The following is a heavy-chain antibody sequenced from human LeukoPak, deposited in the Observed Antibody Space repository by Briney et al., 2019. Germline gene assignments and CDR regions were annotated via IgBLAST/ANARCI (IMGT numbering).Heavy chain of an antibody. Sequence: SETLSLTCTVSGGSISSYYWSWTRQPPGKGLEWIGYIYYSGSTNYNPSLKSRVTISVDTSKNQFSLKLSSVTAADTAVYYCARGISSGWSGTDWGQGTLVTVSS. D-gene: IGHD6-19*01. CDR2: IYYSGST. J-gene: IGHJ4*02. CDR3: ARGISSGWSGTD. V-gene: IGHV4-59*01. CDR1: GGSISSYY.